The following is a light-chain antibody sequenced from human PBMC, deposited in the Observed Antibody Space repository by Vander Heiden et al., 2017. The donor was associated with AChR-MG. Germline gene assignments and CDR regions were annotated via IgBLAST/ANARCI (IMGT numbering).Light chain of an antibody. CDR2: DAS. CDR3: QQYNTYLGT. Sequence: DIQMTQSPPTLSASVGDRVTITCRASQRISSWLAWYQQKPGKAPKLLIYDASSLESGVPSRFSGSRSGTEFTLTISSLQPDDFATYYCQQYNTYLGTFGQGTKVEIK. V-gene: IGKV1-5*01. J-gene: IGKJ1*01. CDR1: QRISSW.